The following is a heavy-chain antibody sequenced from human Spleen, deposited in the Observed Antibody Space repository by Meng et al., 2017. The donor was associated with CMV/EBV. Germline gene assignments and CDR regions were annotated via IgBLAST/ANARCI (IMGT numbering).Heavy chain of an antibody. V-gene: IGHV4-39*07. CDR3: ARGGAKGGDWLDP. Sequence: SETLSLTCTVSGGSVTSSSYYWGWIRQPPGKGLEWIGNIYYDGRTYHNLSLRGRVTISVDSSKNHFSLKLRSATAADTAVYYCARGGAKGGDWLDPWGQGTLVTVSS. J-gene: IGHJ5*02. CDR1: GGSVTSSSYY. D-gene: IGHD1-26*01. CDR2: IYYDGRT.